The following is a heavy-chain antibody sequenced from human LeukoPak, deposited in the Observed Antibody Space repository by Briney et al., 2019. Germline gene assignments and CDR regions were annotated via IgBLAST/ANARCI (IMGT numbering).Heavy chain of an antibody. Sequence: SETLSLTCAVYGGSFSGYYWSWIRQPPGKGLEWIGEINHSGSTNYNPSLKSRVTIPVDTSKNQFSLKLSSVTAADTAVYYSARARPRRYCSGGSCYYFLLYYFDYWGQGTLVTVSS. CDR2: INHSGST. CDR3: ARARPRRYCSGGSCYYFLLYYFDY. CDR1: GGSFSGYY. V-gene: IGHV4-34*01. J-gene: IGHJ4*02. D-gene: IGHD2-15*01.